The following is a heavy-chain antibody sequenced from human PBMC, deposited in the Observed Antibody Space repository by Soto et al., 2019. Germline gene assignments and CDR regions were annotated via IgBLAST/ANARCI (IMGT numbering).Heavy chain of an antibody. CDR3: ARSQGSSTSLEIYYYCYFGMDV. CDR1: GGTFSSYA. V-gene: IGHV1-69*01. J-gene: IGHJ6*02. Sequence: QVQLVQSGAEVKKPGSSVKVSCKASGGTFSSYAICLVRQAPGQGLEWMGGIIPISETTNNPQKFQGRVTITADESKITAYMELSSLRSEDTAVYYCARSQGSSTSLEIYYYCYFGMDVWGQGTTVTVSS. CDR2: IIPISETT. D-gene: IGHD2-2*01.